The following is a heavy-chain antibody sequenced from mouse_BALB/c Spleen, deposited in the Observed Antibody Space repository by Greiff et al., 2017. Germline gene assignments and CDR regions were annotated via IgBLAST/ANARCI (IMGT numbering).Heavy chain of an antibody. D-gene: IGHD1-2*01. CDR2: ISSGGGNT. CDR1: GFTFSSYT. CDR3: AREAYGYYFDY. V-gene: IGHV5-9*03. J-gene: IGHJ2*01. Sequence: EVQLQESGGGLVKPGGSLKLSCAASGFTFSSYTMSWVRQTPEKRLEWVATISSGGGNTYYPDSVKGRFTISRDNAKNNLYLQMSSLRSEDTALYYCAREAYGYYFDYWGQGTTLTVSS.